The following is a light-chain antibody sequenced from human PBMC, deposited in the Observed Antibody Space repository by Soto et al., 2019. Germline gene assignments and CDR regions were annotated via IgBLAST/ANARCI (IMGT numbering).Light chain of an antibody. V-gene: IGLV2-8*01. CDR2: EVN. CDR1: ARDVGGFQY. Sequence: QSALTQPPSASGSPGQSVTISCTGTARDVGGFQYVSWYQQKSGKAPKLIIYEVNERPSGVPDRFSGSKSGNTASLTVSGLQGEDEADYYCSAHAGLNNVLFGGGSKLTVL. J-gene: IGLJ2*01. CDR3: SAHAGLNNVL.